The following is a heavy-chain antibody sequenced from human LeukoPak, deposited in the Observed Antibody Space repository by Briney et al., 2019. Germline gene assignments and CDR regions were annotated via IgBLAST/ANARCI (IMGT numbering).Heavy chain of an antibody. V-gene: IGHV1-2*02. CDR3: ARAYDILTGYPYYFDY. CDR2: INPNSGGT. Sequence: ASVKVSCKASGYTFTSYGISWVRQAPGQGLEWMGWINPNSGGTNYAQKFQGRVTMTRDTSISTAYMELSRLRSDDTAVYYCARAYDILTGYPYYFDYWGQGTLVTVSS. J-gene: IGHJ4*02. D-gene: IGHD3-9*01. CDR1: GYTFTSYG.